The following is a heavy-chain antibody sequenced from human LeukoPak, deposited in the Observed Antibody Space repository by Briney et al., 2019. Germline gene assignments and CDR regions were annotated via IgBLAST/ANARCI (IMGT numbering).Heavy chain of an antibody. Sequence: GGSLRLSCAASGFTFSSYAMSWVRQAPGKGLEWLSAISGSGGSTYYADSVKGRFTISRDNSKNTLYLQMNSLRAEDTAVYYCAKDSRHITMVRGVIYYFDYWGQGTLVTVSS. D-gene: IGHD3-10*01. J-gene: IGHJ4*02. V-gene: IGHV3-23*01. CDR3: AKDSRHITMVRGVIYYFDY. CDR2: ISGSGGST. CDR1: GFTFSSYA.